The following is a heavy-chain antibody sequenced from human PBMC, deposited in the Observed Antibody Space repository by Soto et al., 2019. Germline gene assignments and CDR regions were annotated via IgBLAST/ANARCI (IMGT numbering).Heavy chain of an antibody. D-gene: IGHD3-3*01. Sequence: QLHLVQSGAVVKKPGASVTVSCSASGYPVTAYYMHWVRQAPGRGLEWMGGINPATGAAKYTQTFPGRVTMARGTSTSYGFMELGGPTSGDTAGFFCGGGGGVGVAGSAAFDMWGQGTLVTVSS. V-gene: IGHV1-2*02. J-gene: IGHJ3*02. CDR1: GYPVTAYY. CDR3: GGGGGVGVAGSAAFDM. CDR2: INPATGAA.